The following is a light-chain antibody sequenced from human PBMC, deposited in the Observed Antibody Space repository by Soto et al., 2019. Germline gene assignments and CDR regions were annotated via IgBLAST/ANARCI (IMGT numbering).Light chain of an antibody. J-gene: IGKJ1*01. CDR3: LQHNSYSWT. Sequence: DIQMTQSPSSLSASVGDRVTITCRASQSISNYLNWYQQKPGKAPKLLIYAASSLQSGVPSRFSGGGFGTDFTLTISSLQPEDFATYYCLQHNSYSWTFGQGTRWIS. CDR1: QSISNY. V-gene: IGKV1-17*01. CDR2: AAS.